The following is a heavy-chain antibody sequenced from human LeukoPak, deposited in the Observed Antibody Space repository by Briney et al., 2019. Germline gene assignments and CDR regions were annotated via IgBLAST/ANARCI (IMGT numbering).Heavy chain of an antibody. Sequence: ASVKVSCKASGYTFTSYGISWVRQAPGQALEWMGWISAYNGNTNYAQKLQGRVTMTTDTSTSTAYMELRSLRSDDTAVYYCARDRYSSGWYGFDYWGQGTLVTVSS. V-gene: IGHV1-18*01. CDR2: ISAYNGNT. D-gene: IGHD6-19*01. CDR3: ARDRYSSGWYGFDY. CDR1: GYTFTSYG. J-gene: IGHJ4*02.